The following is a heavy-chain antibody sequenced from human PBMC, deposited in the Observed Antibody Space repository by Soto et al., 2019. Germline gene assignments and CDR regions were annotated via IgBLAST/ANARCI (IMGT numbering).Heavy chain of an antibody. D-gene: IGHD3-3*01. V-gene: IGHV1-18*04. CDR3: ARDQRNYDFWSGPNWFDP. J-gene: IGHJ5*02. CDR2: ISAYNGNT. Sequence: VKVSCKASGYTFTSYGISWVRQAPGQGLEWMGWISAYNGNTNYAQKLQGRVTMTTDTSTSTAYMELRSLRSDDTAVYYCARDQRNYDFWSGPNWFDPWGQGTLVTVPS. CDR1: GYTFTSYG.